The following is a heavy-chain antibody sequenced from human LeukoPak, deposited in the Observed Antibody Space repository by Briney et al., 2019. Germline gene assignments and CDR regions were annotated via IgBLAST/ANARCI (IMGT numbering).Heavy chain of an antibody. CDR1: GDSISDDY. J-gene: IGHJ3*01. CDR2: IHSGGTT. CDR3: ARDMYSTSWWGAFDL. V-gene: IGHV4-4*07. Sequence: SETLSPTCTVSGDSISDDYYTWMRQPAGKGLEWIGRIHSGGTTNYNPSLMSRVTLSIDKSKKHISLRLTSVTAADTAVYYCARDMYSTSWWGAFDLWGQGTMVTVSS. D-gene: IGHD2-2*01.